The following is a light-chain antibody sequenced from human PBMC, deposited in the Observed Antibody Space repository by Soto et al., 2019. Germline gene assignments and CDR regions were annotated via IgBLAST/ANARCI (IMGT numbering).Light chain of an antibody. V-gene: IGLV2-8*01. CDR2: DVS. CDR1: SSDVGIYNY. CDR3: SSYAGSNNFV. Sequence: QSALTQPPSASGSPGQSVTISCTGTSSDVGIYNYVSWYQQHPGKAPKLMIYDVSKRPSGVPDRFSGSKSGNTASLTVSGLQAEDEADYYCSSYAGSNNFVFGSGTKVTVL. J-gene: IGLJ1*01.